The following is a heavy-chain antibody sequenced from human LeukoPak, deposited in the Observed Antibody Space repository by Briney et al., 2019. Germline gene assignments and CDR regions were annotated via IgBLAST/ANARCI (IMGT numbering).Heavy chain of an antibody. CDR1: GGSISNYY. Sequence: SETLSLTCTVSGGSISNYYWAWIRQPAGKGLEWIGRIYTSGSTNYNPSLKSRVTMSVDTSKNQFSLKLSSVTAADTAVYYCARVFLDYYGSGSYYTEYYMDVWGKGTTVTISS. V-gene: IGHV4-4*07. D-gene: IGHD3-10*01. J-gene: IGHJ6*03. CDR2: IYTSGST. CDR3: ARVFLDYYGSGSYYTEYYMDV.